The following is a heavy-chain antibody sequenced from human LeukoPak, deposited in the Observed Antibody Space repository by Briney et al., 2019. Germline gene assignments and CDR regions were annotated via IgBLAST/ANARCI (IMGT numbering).Heavy chain of an antibody. CDR1: GGSISSYY. D-gene: IGHD6-13*01. J-gene: IGHJ5*01. CDR2: IYYSGST. Sequence: SETLSLTCTVSGGSISSYYWSWIRQPPGKGLEWIGYIYYSGSTNYNPSLKSRVTISVDTSKNQFSLKLSSVTAADTAVYYCARKPRGIAAAANWFDSWGQGTLVTVSS. CDR3: ARKPRGIAAAANWFDS. V-gene: IGHV4-59*01.